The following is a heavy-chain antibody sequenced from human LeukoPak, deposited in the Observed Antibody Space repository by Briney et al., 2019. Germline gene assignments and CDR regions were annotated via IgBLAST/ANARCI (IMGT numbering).Heavy chain of an antibody. Sequence: ASVKVSCKASGYTFTSYAITWVRQAPGQGLEWMGWISAYNGNTNYAQNLQGRATMTTDTSTSTAYMELRSLRSDDTVMYYCARMEMATVIFDYWGQGTLVTVSS. CDR2: ISAYNGNT. J-gene: IGHJ4*02. CDR1: GYTFTSYA. D-gene: IGHD5-24*01. V-gene: IGHV1-18*01. CDR3: ARMEMATVIFDY.